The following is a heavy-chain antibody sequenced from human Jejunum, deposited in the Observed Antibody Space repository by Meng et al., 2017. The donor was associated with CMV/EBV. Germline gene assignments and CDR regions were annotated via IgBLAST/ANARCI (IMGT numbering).Heavy chain of an antibody. J-gene: IGHJ4*02. CDR3: ARGLYDSSWSTFDY. D-gene: IGHD6-13*01. CDR2: AYYRSKWFY. CDR1: GDSVSSKSAA. V-gene: IGHV6-1*01. Sequence: QVQLRRSGPGLVKPSQTLSLICAISGDSVSSKSAAWNWIRQSPSRGLEWLGRAYYRSKWFYDYALSVKSRININPDTSKNRFSLQLNSVTPEDTAVYYCARGLYDSSWSTFDYWGQGTLVTVSS.